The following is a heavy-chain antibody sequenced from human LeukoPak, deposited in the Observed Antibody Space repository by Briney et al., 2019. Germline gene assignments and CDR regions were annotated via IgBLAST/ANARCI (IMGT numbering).Heavy chain of an antibody. CDR1: GFTFDDYA. Sequence: GRSLRLSCAASGFTFDDYAMHWVRQAPGKGLEWVSGISWNSGSIGYADSVKGRFTISRDNAKSSLYLQMNSLRAEDTALYYCAKAVTNYFDYWGQGTLVTVSS. V-gene: IGHV3-9*01. J-gene: IGHJ4*02. CDR2: ISWNSGSI. D-gene: IGHD4-11*01. CDR3: AKAVTNYFDY.